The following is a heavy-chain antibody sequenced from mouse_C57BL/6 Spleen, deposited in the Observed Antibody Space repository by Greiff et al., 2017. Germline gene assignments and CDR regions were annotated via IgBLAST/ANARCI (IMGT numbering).Heavy chain of an antibody. CDR1: GYTFTSYW. CDR3: ARYFDG. J-gene: IGHJ1*03. Sequence: QVQLQQPGAELVKPGASVKLSCKASGYTFTSYWMQWVKQRPGQGLEWIGEIDPSDSYTNYNQKFKGKATLTVDTSSSTAYMQLSSLTSEDSAVYYCARYFDGWGTGTTVTVSS. V-gene: IGHV1-50*01. CDR2: IDPSDSYT.